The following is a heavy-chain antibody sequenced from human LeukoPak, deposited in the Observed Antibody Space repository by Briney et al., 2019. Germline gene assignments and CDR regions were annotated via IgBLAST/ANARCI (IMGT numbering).Heavy chain of an antibody. CDR3: AGVVMKAFYYYYMDV. Sequence: ASVTVSCKASGYTFSDYDVNWVRQAPGQGLEWMGWMNPTSGDTGYAQKFQGRVTMTRSMSRNTAYMELSRLRSEDTAVYFCAGVVMKAFYYYYMDVWGKGTTIIISS. J-gene: IGHJ6*03. CDR1: GYTFSDYD. D-gene: IGHD2-21*01. V-gene: IGHV1-8*01. CDR2: MNPTSGDT.